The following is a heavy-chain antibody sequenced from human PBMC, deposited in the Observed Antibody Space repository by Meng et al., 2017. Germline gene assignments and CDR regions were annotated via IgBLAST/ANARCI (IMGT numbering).Heavy chain of an antibody. D-gene: IGHD6-13*01. V-gene: IGHV1-18*01. Sequence: QVLLVQAVPVVKKPGASVKVSCKASGYTFTTYRISWVRQAPGQGLEWMGWINPYNGNTNYAQKFQGRVSMTTDTSTSTAYMELRSLTSDDTAVFYCARDPVTIYRSTYYSFDSWGQGSLVTVSS. CDR1: GYTFTTYR. CDR2: INPYNGNT. J-gene: IGHJ5*01. CDR3: ARDPVTIYRSTYYSFDS.